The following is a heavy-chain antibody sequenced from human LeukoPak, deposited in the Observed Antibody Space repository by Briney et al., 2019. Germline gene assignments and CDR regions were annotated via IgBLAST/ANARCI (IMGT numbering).Heavy chain of an antibody. CDR2: ISSSSSYI. CDR1: GFTFSSYS. Sequence: PGGSLRLSCAASGFTFSSYSMNWVRQAPGRGLEWVSSISSSSSYIYYADSVKGRFTISRDNAKNSLYLQMNSLRVEDTAVYFCARDKVVGPTKFDYWGQGTLVTVSS. D-gene: IGHD1-26*01. J-gene: IGHJ4*02. CDR3: ARDKVVGPTKFDY. V-gene: IGHV3-21*01.